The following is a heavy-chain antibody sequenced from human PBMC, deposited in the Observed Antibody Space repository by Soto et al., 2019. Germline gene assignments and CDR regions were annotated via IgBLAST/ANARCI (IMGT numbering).Heavy chain of an antibody. CDR3: ARLALTYYDSSGYVL. J-gene: IGHJ4*02. Sequence: QVQLVESGGGVVQPGRSLRLSCAASGFTFSSYAMHWVRQAPGKGLEWVAVISYDGSNKYYADSVKGRFTISRDNSKNTLYLQMNSLRAEDTAVYYCARLALTYYDSSGYVLWGQGTLVTVSS. V-gene: IGHV3-30-3*01. CDR1: GFTFSSYA. D-gene: IGHD3-22*01. CDR2: ISYDGSNK.